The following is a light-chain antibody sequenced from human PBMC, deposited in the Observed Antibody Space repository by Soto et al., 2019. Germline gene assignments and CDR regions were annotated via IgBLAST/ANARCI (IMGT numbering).Light chain of an antibody. J-gene: IGKJ1*01. CDR1: QSVSTN. CDR3: HQYVSSWT. V-gene: IGKV3D-15*01. CDR2: GAS. Sequence: IGMPQPPPSLAVSSGQRATLSRRASQSVSTNLVWYQQKPGQAPRLLIYGASNRATGIPDRFSGSGSGTDFTLTISRLEPEDFAVYYCHQYVSSWTFGQGTKVDIK.